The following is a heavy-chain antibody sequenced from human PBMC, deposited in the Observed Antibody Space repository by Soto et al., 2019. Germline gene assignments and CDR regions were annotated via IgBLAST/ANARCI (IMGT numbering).Heavy chain of an antibody. V-gene: IGHV4-30-2*01. J-gene: IGHJ5*01. CDR1: GGSISSGGYS. CDR3: ASGSHLPHS. CDR2: ISHSGST. Sequence: PSETLSLTCAVSGGSISSGGYSWSWIRQPPGKGLEWIGYISHSGSTYYNPSLKSRVTISVDRSKNQFSLKLSSVTAADTAVYFCASGSHLPHSGGQGTLVTVPS.